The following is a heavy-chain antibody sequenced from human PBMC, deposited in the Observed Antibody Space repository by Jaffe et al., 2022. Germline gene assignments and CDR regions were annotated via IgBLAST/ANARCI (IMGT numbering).Heavy chain of an antibody. CDR1: GFTFSSYG. Sequence: QVQLVESGGGVVQPGGSLRLSCAASGFTFSSYGMHWVRQAPGKGLEWVAFIRYDGSNKYYADSVKGRFTISRDNSKNTLYLQMNSLRAEDTAVYYCAKCQSGYYYDSGYWYFDLWGRGTLVTVSS. V-gene: IGHV3-30*02. CDR3: AKCQSGYYYDSGYWYFDL. D-gene: IGHD3-22*01. J-gene: IGHJ2*01. CDR2: IRYDGSNK.